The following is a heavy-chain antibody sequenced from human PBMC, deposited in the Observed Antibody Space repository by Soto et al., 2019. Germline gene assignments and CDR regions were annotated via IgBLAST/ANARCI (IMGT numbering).Heavy chain of an antibody. CDR1: GYTFTGYY. Sequence: ASVKVSCKASGYTFTGYYMHWVRQAPGQGLEWMGWINPNSGGTNYAQKFQGWVTMTRDTSISTAYMELSRLRSDDTAVYYCARDYQATSTEAERRGWYYYGMDVWGQGTTLTVSS. V-gene: IGHV1-2*04. CDR3: ARDYQATSTEAERRGWYYYGMDV. CDR2: INPNSGGT. J-gene: IGHJ6*02. D-gene: IGHD1-1*01.